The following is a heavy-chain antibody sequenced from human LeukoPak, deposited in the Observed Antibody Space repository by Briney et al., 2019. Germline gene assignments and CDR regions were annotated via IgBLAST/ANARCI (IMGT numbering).Heavy chain of an antibody. CDR2: ISSSGSTI. Sequence: GGSLRLSCAAFGFTFSSYEMNWVRQAPGKGLEWVSYISSSGSTIYYADSVKGRFTISRDNAKNSLYLQMNSLRAEDTAVYYCARDTVTIYYYYMDVWGKGTTVTVSS. CDR3: ARDTVTIYYYYMDV. D-gene: IGHD4-11*01. CDR1: GFTFSSYE. J-gene: IGHJ6*03. V-gene: IGHV3-48*03.